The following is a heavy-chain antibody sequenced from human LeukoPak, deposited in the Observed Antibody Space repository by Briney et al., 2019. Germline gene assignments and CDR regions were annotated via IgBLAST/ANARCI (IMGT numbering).Heavy chain of an antibody. Sequence: ASVKVSCKAPGYTFTGYYMHWVRQAPGQGLEWMGWINPNSGGTNYAQKFQGRVTMTRDTSISTAYMELSRLRSDDTAVYYCARPFGGDAGDWFDPWGQGTLVTVSS. J-gene: IGHJ5*02. CDR3: ARPFGGDAGDWFDP. D-gene: IGHD3-3*01. CDR1: GYTFTGYY. CDR2: INPNSGGT. V-gene: IGHV1-2*02.